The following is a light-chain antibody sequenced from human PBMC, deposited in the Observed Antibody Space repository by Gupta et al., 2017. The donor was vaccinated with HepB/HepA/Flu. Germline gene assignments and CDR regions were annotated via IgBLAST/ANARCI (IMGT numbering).Light chain of an antibody. Sequence: QSALTQPASVSGSPGQPITIPCTATSSDVGAYNYVSWYQQHPGKAPKLMIYDVTNRPSGVSNRFSGSKSGNTASLTISGLQAEDEADYYCSSYTSSYTLVFGTGTKVTVL. J-gene: IGLJ1*01. CDR1: SSDVGAYNY. CDR3: SSYTSSYTLV. V-gene: IGLV2-14*01. CDR2: DVT.